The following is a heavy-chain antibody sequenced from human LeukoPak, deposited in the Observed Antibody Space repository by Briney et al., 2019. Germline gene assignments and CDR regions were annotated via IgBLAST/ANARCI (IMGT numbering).Heavy chain of an antibody. D-gene: IGHD6-19*01. J-gene: IGHJ4*02. CDR3: ARPKGQWLVLDY. Sequence: PGGSLRLSCAASGFTFSSYAMHWVRQAPGKGLEWVAVLSYDGSNKYYADSVKGRFTISRDNPKNTLYLQMNSLRAEDTAVYYCARPKGQWLVLDYWGQGTLVTVSS. CDR1: GFTFSSYA. V-gene: IGHV3-30-3*01. CDR2: LSYDGSNK.